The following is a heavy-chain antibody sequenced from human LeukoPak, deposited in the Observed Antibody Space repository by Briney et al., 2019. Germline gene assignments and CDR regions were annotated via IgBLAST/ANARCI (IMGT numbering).Heavy chain of an antibody. CDR1: GYTFPNYG. Sequence: ASVKVSCKASGYTFPNYGFTWVRQAPVQGLEWMGWISSYNGNTQYAQNFQGRLTLTTDTSTNTAYMDLRSLRSNDTAVYYCATPAKGAYFYYYMDVWGAGTTVTVSS. CDR3: ATPAKGAYFYYYMDV. CDR2: ISSYNGNT. J-gene: IGHJ6*03. V-gene: IGHV1-18*01. D-gene: IGHD2-2*01.